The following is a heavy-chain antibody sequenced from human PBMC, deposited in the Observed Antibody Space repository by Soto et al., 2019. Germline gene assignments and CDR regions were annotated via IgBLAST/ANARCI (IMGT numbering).Heavy chain of an antibody. D-gene: IGHD1-26*01. V-gene: IGHV3-20*04. CDR2: INWNGGST. Sequence: GGLLRLSCAASGCNFEDYGMSWVRKAPGKGLEWVSGINWNGGSTGYADSVKGRFTISRDNAKNSLYLQMNSLRAEDTALYYCARDLNSGSSRPQFDWGQGTLVTVS. CDR1: GCNFEDYG. J-gene: IGHJ4*02. CDR3: ARDLNSGSSRPQFD.